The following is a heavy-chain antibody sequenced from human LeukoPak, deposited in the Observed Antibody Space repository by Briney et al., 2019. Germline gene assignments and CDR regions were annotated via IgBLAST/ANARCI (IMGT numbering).Heavy chain of an antibody. CDR1: GFTFSDYY. CDR3: ARVDGQGFALDI. J-gene: IGHJ3*02. CDR2: ISSSGSTI. V-gene: IGHV3-11*04. Sequence: PGGSLRLSCAASGFTFSDYYMSWIRQAPGKGLEWVSYISSSGSTIYYADSVKGRFTISIDNAKNSLYLQMNSLGAEDTAVYYCARVDGQGFALDIWGQGTMVTVSS. D-gene: IGHD5-24*01.